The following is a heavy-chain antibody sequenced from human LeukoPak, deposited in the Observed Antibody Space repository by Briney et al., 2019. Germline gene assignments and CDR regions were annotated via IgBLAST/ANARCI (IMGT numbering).Heavy chain of an antibody. CDR1: GFTFDDYA. Sequence: PGRSLRLSCAASGFTFDDYAMHWVRQAPGKGLEWVSGISWNSGSIGYADSVKGRFTISRDNAKNSLYLQMNSLRAEDTALYYCAKDWDAFDIWGQGTKVTVSS. V-gene: IGHV3-9*01. CDR2: ISWNSGSI. J-gene: IGHJ3*02. CDR3: AKDWDAFDI.